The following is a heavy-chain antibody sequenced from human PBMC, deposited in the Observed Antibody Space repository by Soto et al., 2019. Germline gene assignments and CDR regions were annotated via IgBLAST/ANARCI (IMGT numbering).Heavy chain of an antibody. CDR1: GGTFSSYA. D-gene: IGHD6-13*01. J-gene: IGHJ6*02. CDR3: ARGGYSSTWSNLLDRSGLDV. CDR2: IVPLFRTT. V-gene: IGHV1-69*06. Sequence: QVQLVQSGAAAKKTGSSVKVSCKTSGGTFSSYAISWVRQAPGQGLEWMGGIVPLFRTTNYAQKFQGRVNITADTSKYTLYMELSGLRSGDTAVYYCARGGYSSTWSNLLDRSGLDVWGQGPTVTVS.